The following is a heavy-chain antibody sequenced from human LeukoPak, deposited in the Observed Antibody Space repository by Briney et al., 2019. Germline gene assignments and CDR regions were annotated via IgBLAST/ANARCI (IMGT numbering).Heavy chain of an antibody. J-gene: IGHJ4*02. CDR2: ISYDGSNK. CDR3: ARALDYYDSSGYYGY. D-gene: IGHD3-22*01. V-gene: IGHV3-30-3*01. CDR1: GFTFSSHG. Sequence: PGRSLRLSCGACGFTFSSHGMHWVRQARGKGLEWGAVISYDGSNKYYADSVKGRFTISRDNSKNTLYLQMNSLRAEDTAVYYCARALDYYDSSGYYGYWGQGTLVTVSS.